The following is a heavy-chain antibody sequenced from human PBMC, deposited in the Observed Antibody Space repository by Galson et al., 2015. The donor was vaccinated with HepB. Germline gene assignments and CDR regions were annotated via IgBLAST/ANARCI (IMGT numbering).Heavy chain of an antibody. CDR2: ISSSSSYT. CDR3: ARDTGDYVWGSYRPVGMDV. CDR1: GFTFSDYY. J-gene: IGHJ6*02. Sequence: SLRLSCAASGFTFSDYYMSWIRQAPGKGLEWVSYISSSSSYTNYADSVKGRFTISRDNAKNSLYLQMNSLRAEDTAVYYCARDTGDYVWGSYRPVGMDVWGQGTTVTVSS. D-gene: IGHD3-16*02. V-gene: IGHV3-11*06.